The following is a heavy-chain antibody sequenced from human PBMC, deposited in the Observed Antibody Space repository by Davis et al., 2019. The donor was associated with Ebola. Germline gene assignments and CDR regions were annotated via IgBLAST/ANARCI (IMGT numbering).Heavy chain of an antibody. CDR1: GYTFTSYA. Sequence: AASVEVSCKASGYTFTSYAMHWVRQAPGQRLEWMGWINAGNGNTKYSQKFQGRVTITRDTSASTAYMELSSLRSEDTAVYYCAREGLRSDWYFDLWGRGTLVTVSS. CDR2: INAGNGNT. J-gene: IGHJ2*01. CDR3: AREGLRSDWYFDL. V-gene: IGHV1-3*01. D-gene: IGHD3-3*01.